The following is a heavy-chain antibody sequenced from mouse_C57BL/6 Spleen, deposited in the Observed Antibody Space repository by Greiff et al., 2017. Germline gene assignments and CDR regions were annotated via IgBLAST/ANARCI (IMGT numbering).Heavy chain of an antibody. CDR3: ARGGTTVVARYFDV. CDR2: IYPGDGDT. CDR1: GYAFSSSW. V-gene: IGHV1-82*01. Sequence: QVQLKESGPELVKPGASVKISCKASGYAFSSSWMNWVKQRPGKGLEWIGRIYPGDGDTNYNGKFKGKATLTADKSSSTAYMQLSSLTSEDSAVYFCARGGTTVVARYFDVWGTGTTVTVSS. J-gene: IGHJ1*03. D-gene: IGHD1-1*01.